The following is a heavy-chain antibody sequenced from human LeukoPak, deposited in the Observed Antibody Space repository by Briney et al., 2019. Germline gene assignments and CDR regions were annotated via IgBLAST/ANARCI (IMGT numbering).Heavy chain of an antibody. CDR2: IYYSWST. V-gene: IGHV4-59*08. D-gene: IGHD6-6*01. CDR3: ARLSTEYSSSSAFDY. Sequence: SETLSLTCTVSGGSISNYYWSWIRQPPGKGLERIGYIYYSWSTNYNPSLKSRVTISVDTSKNQFSLKLSSVTAADTAVYYCARLSTEYSSSSAFDYWGQGTLVTVSS. CDR1: GGSISNYY. J-gene: IGHJ4*02.